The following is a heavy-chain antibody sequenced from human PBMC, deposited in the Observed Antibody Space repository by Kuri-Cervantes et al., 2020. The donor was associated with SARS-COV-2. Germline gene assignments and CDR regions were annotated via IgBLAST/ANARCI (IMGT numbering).Heavy chain of an antibody. CDR2: ISGSGSNI. Sequence: GGSLRLSCAASGFPFSDYYMSWNRQAPGKGLEWVSYISGSGSNIYYADSVKVRFTISRDNAKNSLYLQMNSLRAEDTAVYYCARGGSYYQAFYYWGQGTLVTVSS. D-gene: IGHD1-26*01. J-gene: IGHJ4*02. CDR1: GFPFSDYY. V-gene: IGHV3-11*04. CDR3: ARGGSYYQAFYY.